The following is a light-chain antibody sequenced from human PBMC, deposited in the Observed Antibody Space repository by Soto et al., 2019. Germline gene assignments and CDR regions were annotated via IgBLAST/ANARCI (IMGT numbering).Light chain of an antibody. CDR2: AAS. V-gene: IGKV1-39*01. CDR1: QSISTY. CDR3: QQCHSTPLT. Sequence: DIQMTQSPSSLSASVGDRVTITCRASQSISTYLNWYQQKPGKAPKLLISAASTLQSGVPSTFSGSGSGTDCPLTISSLQPEDFATYFCQQCHSTPLTFGGGTKVEIK. J-gene: IGKJ4*01.